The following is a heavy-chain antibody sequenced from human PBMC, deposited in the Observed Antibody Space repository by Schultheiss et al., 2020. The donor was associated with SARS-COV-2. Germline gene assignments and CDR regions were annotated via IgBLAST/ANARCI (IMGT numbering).Heavy chain of an antibody. D-gene: IGHD3-22*01. J-gene: IGHJ4*02. Sequence: SETLYLTCTVSGGSISSYYWSWIRQPPGKGLEWIGYIYYSGSTNYNPSLKSRVTISVDTSKNQFSLKLSSVTAADTAVYYCARAGLLHYYDSSGYYPFDYWGQGTLVTVSS. CDR1: GGSISSYY. CDR2: IYYSGST. V-gene: IGHV4-59*12. CDR3: ARAGLLHYYDSSGYYPFDY.